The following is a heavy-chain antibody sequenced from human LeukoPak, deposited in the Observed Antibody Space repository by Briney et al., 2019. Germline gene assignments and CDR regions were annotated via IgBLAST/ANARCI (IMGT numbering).Heavy chain of an antibody. CDR2: ISSSSSYI. Sequence: GGSLRLSCAASGFTFSSYSMNWVRQAPGKGLEWVSSISSSSSYIYYADSVKGRFTISRDNSKNTLYLQMNSLRAEDTAVYYCARDGLGYCSSTSCYGGPGAYYYYYMDVWGKGTTVTVSS. D-gene: IGHD2-2*01. J-gene: IGHJ6*03. V-gene: IGHV3-21*01. CDR1: GFTFSSYS. CDR3: ARDGLGYCSSTSCYGGPGAYYYYYMDV.